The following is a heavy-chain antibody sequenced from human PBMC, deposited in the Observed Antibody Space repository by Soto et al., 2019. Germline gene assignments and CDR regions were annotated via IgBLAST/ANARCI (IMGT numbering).Heavy chain of an antibody. CDR3: ARELSGYGSTVTTRLDY. V-gene: IGHV1-69*08. D-gene: IGHD4-17*01. Sequence: QVQLVQSGAEVKKPGSSVKVSCKASGGTFSSYTISWVRKAPGQGLEWMGRIIPILGIADYAQKFQGRVTITADKSTSTAYMELSSLRSEDTAVYYCARELSGYGSTVTTRLDYWGQGTLVTVSS. CDR1: GGTFSSYT. J-gene: IGHJ4*02. CDR2: IIPILGIA.